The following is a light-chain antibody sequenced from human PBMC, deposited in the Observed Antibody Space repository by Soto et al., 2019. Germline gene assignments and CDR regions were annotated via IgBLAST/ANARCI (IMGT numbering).Light chain of an antibody. CDR3: SSYTSSTTLDVV. Sequence: QSALTQPASVSGSPGQSITISCTGTSSDVGAYNYVSWYQQHPGKAPKLMIYDVSNWPSGVSNRFSGSKSGNTASLTISGLQAEDEADYYCSSYTSSTTLDVVFGGGTKLTVL. CDR2: DVS. V-gene: IGLV2-14*01. J-gene: IGLJ2*01. CDR1: SSDVGAYNY.